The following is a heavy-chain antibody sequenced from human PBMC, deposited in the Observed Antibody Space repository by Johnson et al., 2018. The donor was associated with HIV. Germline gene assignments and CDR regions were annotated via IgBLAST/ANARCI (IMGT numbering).Heavy chain of an antibody. CDR2: ISYDGSNK. CDR1: GFTFSSYA. Sequence: QVYLVESGGGVVQPGRSLRLSCAASGFTFSSYAMHWVRQAPGKGLEWVAVISYDGSNKYYADSVKGRFTISRDNSKNTLYLQMNSLRAEDTAVYYCARRDAALVTAAFDIWGQGTMVTVSS. V-gene: IGHV3-30-3*01. CDR3: ARRDAALVTAAFDI. D-gene: IGHD5-18*01. J-gene: IGHJ3*02.